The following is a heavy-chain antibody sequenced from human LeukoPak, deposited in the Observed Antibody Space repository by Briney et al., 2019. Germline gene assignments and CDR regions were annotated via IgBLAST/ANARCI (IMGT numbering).Heavy chain of an antibody. CDR1: GFTFSGYS. Sequence: GGSLRLSCAASGFTFSGYSMNWVRQAPGKGLEWVSSITSRSNHIDYADSVKGRFTISRDNAKNSLYLQMNSLRAEDTAVYYCARDALPDYDSSVYLRPPKYDLDYWGQGTLGTVSS. V-gene: IGHV3-21*01. D-gene: IGHD3-22*01. J-gene: IGHJ4*02. CDR2: ITSRSNHI. CDR3: ARDALPDYDSSVYLRPPKYDLDY.